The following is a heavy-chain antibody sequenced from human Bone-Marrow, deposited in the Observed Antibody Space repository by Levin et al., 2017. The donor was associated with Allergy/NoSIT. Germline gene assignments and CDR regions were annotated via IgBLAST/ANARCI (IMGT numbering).Heavy chain of an antibody. D-gene: IGHD5-24*01. CDR3: AHGTGERWLQLTGGESFDY. V-gene: IGHV2-5*01. J-gene: IGHJ4*02. Sequence: SGPTLVKPTQTLTLTCTFSGFSLSPSGVGVGWIRQPPGKALEWLALIYWNDDKRYSPSLKSRLTITKDTSKNQVVLTMTNMDPVDTATYYCAHGTGERWLQLTGGESFDYWGQGTLVTVSS. CDR2: IYWNDDK. CDR1: GFSLSPSGVG.